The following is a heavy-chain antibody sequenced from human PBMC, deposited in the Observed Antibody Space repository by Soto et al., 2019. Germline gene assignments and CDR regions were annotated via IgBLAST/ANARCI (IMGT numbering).Heavy chain of an antibody. Sequence: EVQLLESGGGLGQPGGSLRLSCAASGFTFSTHVMSWVRQAPGKGLEWVSAILGSVDTTYYADSVKGRFTISRDSSKRTLYLQMNSLRAEDTAVYYCAKWPSCSGGSCSKLYWGQGTLVTVSS. J-gene: IGHJ4*02. V-gene: IGHV3-23*01. CDR3: AKWPSCSGGSCSKLY. CDR2: ILGSVDTT. D-gene: IGHD2-15*01. CDR1: GFTFSTHV.